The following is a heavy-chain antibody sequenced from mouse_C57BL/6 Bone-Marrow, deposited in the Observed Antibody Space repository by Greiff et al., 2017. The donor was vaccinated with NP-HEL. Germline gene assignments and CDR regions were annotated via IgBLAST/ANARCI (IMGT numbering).Heavy chain of an antibody. Sequence: EVQVVESGGGLVKPGGSLKLSCAASGFTFSSYTMSWVRQTPEKRLEWVATISGGGGNTYYPDSVKGRFTISRDNAKNTLYLQMSSLRSEDTALYYCASQIYYYGSAYAMDYWGQGTSVTVSS. D-gene: IGHD1-1*01. CDR1: GFTFSSYT. CDR2: ISGGGGNT. CDR3: ASQIYYYGSAYAMDY. V-gene: IGHV5-9*01. J-gene: IGHJ4*01.